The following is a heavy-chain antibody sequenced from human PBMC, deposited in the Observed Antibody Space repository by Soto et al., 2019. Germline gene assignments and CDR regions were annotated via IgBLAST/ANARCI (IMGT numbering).Heavy chain of an antibody. CDR3: AITSRCDFWSGYPTCSSYYGMDV. V-gene: IGHV5-51*01. CDR1: GYSFTSYW. J-gene: IGHJ6*02. CDR2: IYPGDSDT. D-gene: IGHD3-3*01. Sequence: HGESLKISCKGSGYSFTSYWIGWVRQMPGKGLEWMGIIYPGDSDTRYSPSFQGQVTISADKSISTAYLQWSSLKASDTAMYYCAITSRCDFWSGYPTCSSYYGMDVWGQGTTVTVSS.